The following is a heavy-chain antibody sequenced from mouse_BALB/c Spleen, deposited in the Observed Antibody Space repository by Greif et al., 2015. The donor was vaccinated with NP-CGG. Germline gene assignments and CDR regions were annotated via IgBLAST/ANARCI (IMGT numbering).Heavy chain of an antibody. CDR1: GFSLTSYG. CDR2: IWAGGST. V-gene: IGHV2-9*02. Sequence: VKLEESGPGLVAPSQSLSITCTVSGFSLTSYGVHWVRQPPGKGLEWLGVIWAGGSTNYNSALMSRLSISKDNSKSKVLLKMNSLQTDDTAMYYCASDGYYAMDYWGQGTSVTVSS. CDR3: ASDGYYAMDY. J-gene: IGHJ4*01.